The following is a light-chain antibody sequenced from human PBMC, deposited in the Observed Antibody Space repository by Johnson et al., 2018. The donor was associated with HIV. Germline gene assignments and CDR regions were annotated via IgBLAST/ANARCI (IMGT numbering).Light chain of an antibody. CDR1: GSNIGDNY. CDR2: DNN. Sequence: QSVLTQPPSVSAAPGQKVTISCSGIGSNIGDNYVSWYKHLPGTAPRLLIYDNNKRPSGIPDRFSGSTSGTSATLGITGLQTGDEADYYCGTWDSSLSAGFYVFGTGTKVTVL. V-gene: IGLV1-51*01. CDR3: GTWDSSLSAGFYV. J-gene: IGLJ1*01.